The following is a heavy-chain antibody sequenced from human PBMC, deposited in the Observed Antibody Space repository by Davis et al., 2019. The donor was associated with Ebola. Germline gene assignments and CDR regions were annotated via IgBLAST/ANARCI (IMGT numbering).Heavy chain of an antibody. CDR2: ISGYNGKT. J-gene: IGHJ3*01. V-gene: IGHV1-18*01. CDR3: ARDDLGVILEV. Sequence: AASVKVSCKASGYSFSDYGISWVRQAPGQGLEWMGWISGYNGKTNYARKVQGRVTMTSDTSTGTAYMELRSLRSDDTAVYYCARDDLGVILEVWGQGTMVTVSS. D-gene: IGHD3-3*01. CDR1: GYSFSDYG.